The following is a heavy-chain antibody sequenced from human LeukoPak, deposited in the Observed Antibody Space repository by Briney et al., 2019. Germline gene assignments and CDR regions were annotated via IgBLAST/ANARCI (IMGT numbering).Heavy chain of an antibody. CDR2: SRSKVHGGTT. V-gene: IGHV3-49*04. J-gene: IGHJ4*02. D-gene: IGHD3-3*01. CDR1: GLILSSCA. Sequence: GGSLSPSRAASGLILSSCAMNCVRQAPGRGLEWVGFSRSKVHGGTTGYAASVRGRFTVSRDDSKSIAYLQMNSLKSEDTAVYYCTRDQLGDDFRSGYYGDYWGQGTLVTVSS. CDR3: TRDQLGDDFRSGYYGDY.